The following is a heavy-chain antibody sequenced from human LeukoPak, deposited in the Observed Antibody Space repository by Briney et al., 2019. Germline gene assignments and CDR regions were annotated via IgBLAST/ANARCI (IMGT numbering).Heavy chain of an antibody. CDR2: IYYSGST. V-gene: IGHV4-59*01. CDR3: ARESSGGSGSHYMRGKNWFDP. CDR1: GGSISSYY. D-gene: IGHD3-10*01. J-gene: IGHJ5*02. Sequence: SETLSLTCTVSGGSISSYYWSWLRQPPGKGLEWIGYIYYSGSTNYNPSLKSRVTISVDTSKNQFSLKLSSVTAADTAVYYCARESSGGSGSHYMRGKNWFDPWGQGTLVTVSS.